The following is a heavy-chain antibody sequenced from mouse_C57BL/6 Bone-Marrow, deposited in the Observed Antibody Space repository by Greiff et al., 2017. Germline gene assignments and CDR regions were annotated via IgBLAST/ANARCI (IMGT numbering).Heavy chain of an antibody. Sequence: QVHVKQPGAELVKPGASVKMSCKASGYTFTSYWITWVKQRPGQGLEWIGDIYPGSGSTNYNEKFKSKATLTVDTSSSTAYMQLSSLTSEDSAVYYCARSGYYGSSYDYAMDYWGQGTSVTVSS. CDR3: ARSGYYGSSYDYAMDY. V-gene: IGHV1-55*01. CDR2: IYPGSGST. J-gene: IGHJ4*01. CDR1: GYTFTSYW. D-gene: IGHD1-1*01.